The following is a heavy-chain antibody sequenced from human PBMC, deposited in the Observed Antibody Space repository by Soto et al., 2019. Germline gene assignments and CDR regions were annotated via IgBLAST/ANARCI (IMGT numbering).Heavy chain of an antibody. J-gene: IGHJ4*02. D-gene: IGHD5-12*01. Sequence: PGGSLRLSCAASGFTFSSYAMSWVRQAPGKGLEWIGYIYYSGSTNYNPSLKSRVTISVDTSKNQFSLKLSSVTAADTAVYYCATRDGYNKFDYWGQGTLVTVSS. CDR1: GFTFSSYA. CDR3: ATRDGYNKFDY. CDR2: IYYSGST. V-gene: IGHV4-59*01.